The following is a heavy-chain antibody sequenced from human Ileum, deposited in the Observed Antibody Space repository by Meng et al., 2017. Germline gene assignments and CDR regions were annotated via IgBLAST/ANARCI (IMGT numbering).Heavy chain of an antibody. CDR1: GFSISDDH. D-gene: IGHD3-16*01. CDR2: ISKTSIYI. J-gene: IGHJ5*02. CDR3: ARDGGHRRFDV. Sequence: QVRLVETWVDLVKPRASLLRCCSASGFSISDDHISWIRQAPGKGLEWISYISKTSIYIYYTYSVKGRFTISRDNAKDSVCLQMNSLRAEDTAVYYCARDGGHRRFDVWGQGTLVTVSS. V-gene: IGHV3-11*01.